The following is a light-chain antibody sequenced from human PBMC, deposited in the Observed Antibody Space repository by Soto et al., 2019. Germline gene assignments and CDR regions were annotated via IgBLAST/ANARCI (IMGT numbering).Light chain of an antibody. CDR2: LNSDGSH. J-gene: IGLJ2*01. CDR3: QTWGTGIVV. CDR1: SGHNTYA. V-gene: IGLV4-69*01. Sequence: QSVLTQSPSASASLGASVKLTCTLTSGHNTYAIAWHQQQPEKAPRFLMKLNSDGSHHKGDGIPDRFSGSSSGAERYLTIASLQSEDEADYYCQTWGTGIVVFGGGTKLTVL.